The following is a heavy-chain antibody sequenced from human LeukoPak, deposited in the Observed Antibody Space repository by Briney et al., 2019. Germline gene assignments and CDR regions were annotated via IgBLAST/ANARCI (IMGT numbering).Heavy chain of an antibody. D-gene: IGHD2-2*01. V-gene: IGHV4-4*07. CDR1: GGSISSYY. CDR3: VGGEVPAATDWFDP. Sequence: PSETLSLTCTVSGGSISSYYWSWIRQPAGKGLEWIGRIYTSGSTNYNPSLKSRVAMSVDPFKNQFSLKLSSVTAADTAVYYCVGGEVPAATDWFDPWGQGTLVTVSS. CDR2: IYTSGST. J-gene: IGHJ5*02.